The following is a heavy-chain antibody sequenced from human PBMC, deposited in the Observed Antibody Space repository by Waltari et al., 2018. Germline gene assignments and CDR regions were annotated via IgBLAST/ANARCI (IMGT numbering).Heavy chain of an antibody. CDR2: LYSGGST. Sequence: EVQLVESGGSLIQPGGSLRLSCAASGFTVSGNYMSWVRQAPGKGLEWASSLYSGGSTYYADSVKGRFTISRDNSKNTLYLQMNSLRAEDTAVYYCARGLGGIAGSLGFWGQGTLVTVSS. CDR1: GFTVSGNY. D-gene: IGHD1-20*01. V-gene: IGHV3-53*01. CDR3: ARGLGGIAGSLGF. J-gene: IGHJ4*02.